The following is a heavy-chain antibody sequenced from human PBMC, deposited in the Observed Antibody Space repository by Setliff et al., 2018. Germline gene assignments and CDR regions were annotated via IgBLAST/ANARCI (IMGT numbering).Heavy chain of an antibody. D-gene: IGHD3-22*01. J-gene: IGHJ4*02. Sequence: PGGSLRLSCVASGYTFSSYAIHWVRQAPGKGLEWVASISWDGTKTSYADSVRGRFTISRDGSKSTLYLDMSSLRSEDTAVYYCAKVLDTTGYYYFDFWGQGTLVTVSS. CDR1: GYTFSSYA. CDR2: ISWDGTKT. V-gene: IGHV3-30*18. CDR3: AKVLDTTGYYYFDF.